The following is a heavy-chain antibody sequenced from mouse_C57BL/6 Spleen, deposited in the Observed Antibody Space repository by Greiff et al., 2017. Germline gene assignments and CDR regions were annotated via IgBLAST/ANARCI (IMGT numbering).Heavy chain of an antibody. D-gene: IGHD1-1*01. Sequence: VQLQQPGAELVMPGASVKLSCKASGYTFTSYWMHWVKQRPGQGLEWIGEIDPSDSYTNYNQKFKGKSTLTVDKSSSTAYMQLSSLTSEDSAVYYCARLGGSSYVYFDVWGTGTTVTVSS. CDR2: IDPSDSYT. CDR3: ARLGGSSYVYFDV. V-gene: IGHV1-69*01. CDR1: GYTFTSYW. J-gene: IGHJ1*03.